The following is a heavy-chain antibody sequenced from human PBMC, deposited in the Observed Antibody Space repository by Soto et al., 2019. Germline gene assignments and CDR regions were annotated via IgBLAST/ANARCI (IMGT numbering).Heavy chain of an antibody. D-gene: IGHD2-2*01. Sequence: GGSLRLSCAASGFTFSSYWMSWVRQAPGKGLEWVANIKQDGSEKYYVDSVKGRFIISRDNAKNSLYLQMNSLRAEDTAVYYCARDPGVVPEGFDYWGQGTLVTVSS. J-gene: IGHJ4*02. CDR3: ARDPGVVPEGFDY. CDR2: IKQDGSEK. V-gene: IGHV3-7*01. CDR1: GFTFSSYW.